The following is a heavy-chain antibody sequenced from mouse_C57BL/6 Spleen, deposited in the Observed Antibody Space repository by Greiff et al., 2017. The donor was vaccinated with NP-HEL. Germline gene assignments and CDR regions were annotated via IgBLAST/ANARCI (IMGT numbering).Heavy chain of an antibody. CDR3: ARFYGSSPAWFGY. D-gene: IGHD1-1*01. CDR1: GYTFTSYG. Sequence: QVQLQQSGAELARPGASVKLSCKASGYTFTSYGISWVKQRTGQGLEWIGEIYPRSGNTYYNEKFKGKATLTADKSSSTAYMELRSLTSEDSAVYFCARFYGSSPAWFGYWGQGTLVTVSA. J-gene: IGHJ3*01. CDR2: IYPRSGNT. V-gene: IGHV1-81*01.